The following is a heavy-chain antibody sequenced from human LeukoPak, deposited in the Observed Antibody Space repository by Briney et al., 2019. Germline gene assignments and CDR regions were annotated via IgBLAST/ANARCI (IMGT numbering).Heavy chain of an antibody. CDR2: IWHDGSKT. CDR1: GFTFSTYG. CDR3: VRGSPNSGSQYGY. Sequence: GGPLRLSCAASGFTFSTYGMHWVRQAPGKGLDWVAVIWHDGSKTYYADSVKGRFTISRDNSKNTLYLQMNSLRAEDTAVFYCVRGSPNSGSQYGYWGQGTLVTVSS. D-gene: IGHD1-26*01. J-gene: IGHJ4*02. V-gene: IGHV3-33*01.